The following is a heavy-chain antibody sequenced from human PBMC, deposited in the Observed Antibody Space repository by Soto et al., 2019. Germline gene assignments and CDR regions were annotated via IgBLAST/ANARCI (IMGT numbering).Heavy chain of an antibody. J-gene: IGHJ4*02. CDR2: IYHSGST. Sequence: SETLSLTCAVSGYSISSGYYWGWIRQPPGKGLEWIGSIYHSGSTYYNPSLKSRVTISVDTPKNQFSLKLSSVTAADTAVYYCARDRGYDFWSGYYNFDYWGQGTLVTVSS. CDR1: GYSISSGYY. D-gene: IGHD3-3*01. CDR3: ARDRGYDFWSGYYNFDY. V-gene: IGHV4-38-2*02.